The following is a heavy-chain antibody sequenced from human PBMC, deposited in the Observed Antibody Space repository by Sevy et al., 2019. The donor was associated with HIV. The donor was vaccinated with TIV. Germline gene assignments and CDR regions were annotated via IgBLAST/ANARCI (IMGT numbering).Heavy chain of an antibody. D-gene: IGHD6-13*01. CDR2: LSNDGRDK. CDR3: ARDRTIAAADYYFDY. J-gene: IGHJ4*02. CDR1: GLTFNRYP. V-gene: IGHV3-30*04. Sequence: GGSLRLSCAASGLTFNRYPMHWVRQAPGKGLEWVAVLSNDGRDKHYADSVKGRFTVSRDNSKNTLYLQMNSLRAEDTAVYYCARDRTIAAADYYFDYWGQGTLVTVSS.